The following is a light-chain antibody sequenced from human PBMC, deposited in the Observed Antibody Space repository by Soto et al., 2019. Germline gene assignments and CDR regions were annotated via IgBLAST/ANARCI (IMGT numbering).Light chain of an antibody. CDR2: DAS. V-gene: IGKV1-5*01. J-gene: IGKJ3*01. CDR3: QQYNSYRFT. CDR1: QSISSW. Sequence: DIQMTQSPSTLSASVGDRVTITCRASQSISSWLAWYQQKPGKAPKLLIYDASSLESGVPSRFSGSGSGTEFTLTISSLQPDDFATYYCQQYNSYRFTFGPWTKVDIK.